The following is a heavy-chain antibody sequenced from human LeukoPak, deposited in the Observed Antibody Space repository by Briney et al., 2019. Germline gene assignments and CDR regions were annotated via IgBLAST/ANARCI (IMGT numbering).Heavy chain of an antibody. V-gene: IGHV4-39*07. CDR3: AREVWYDILTGYYFDY. D-gene: IGHD3-9*01. J-gene: IGHJ4*02. CDR1: GFTFSSYAT. CDR2: IYYGGSS. Sequence: GSLRLSCAASGFTFSSYATHWIRQPPGKGLEWIGNIYYGGSSYYNPSLQSRVTISLDTSKNQFSLKLRSVTAADTAVYYCAREVWYDILTGYYFDYWGQGTLVTVSS.